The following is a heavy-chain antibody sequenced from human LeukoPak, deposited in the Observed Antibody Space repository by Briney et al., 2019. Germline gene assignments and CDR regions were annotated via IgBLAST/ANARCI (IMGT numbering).Heavy chain of an antibody. V-gene: IGHV5-51*01. J-gene: IGHJ5*02. CDR1: GYSFTSYW. D-gene: IGHD2-2*01. CDR3: AREYCSSTSCQKAYRNWFDP. Sequence: GESLKISCKGSGYSFTSYWIGWVRQMPGKGLEWMGIIYPGDSDTRYSPSFQGQVTISADKSISTAYLQWSSLKASDTAMYYCAREYCSSTSCQKAYRNWFDPWGLGTLVTVSS. CDR2: IYPGDSDT.